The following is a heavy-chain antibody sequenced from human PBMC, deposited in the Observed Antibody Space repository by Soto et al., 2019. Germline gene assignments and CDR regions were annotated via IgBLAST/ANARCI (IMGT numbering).Heavy chain of an antibody. J-gene: IGHJ4*02. CDR3: VRHAQWIIRAY. CDR2: IIYSGDL. D-gene: IGHD5-12*01. V-gene: IGHV4-39*01. Sequence: SETLSLTCNVSGASISSYNYWGWFRQPPGKGLEWIGSIIYSGDLMYNPCLQSRLTLFVDTSKNQFSLKLSSVTAADTAVYYCVRHAQWIIRAYWGQGSLVTLSS. CDR1: GASISSYNY.